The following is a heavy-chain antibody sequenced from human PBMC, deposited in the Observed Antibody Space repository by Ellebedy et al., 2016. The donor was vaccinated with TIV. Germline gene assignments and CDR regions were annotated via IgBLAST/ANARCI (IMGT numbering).Heavy chain of an antibody. D-gene: IGHD3-22*01. Sequence: GESLKISCAASGFTFSDYYMSWIRQAPGKGLQWVSYISNSGNTRYYADSVKGRFTISRDNAKNSLYLQMNRLRAEDTAMYYCARARYDSSGYNFDYWGQGTLVTVSS. V-gene: IGHV3-11*01. CDR1: GFTFSDYY. CDR3: ARARYDSSGYNFDY. J-gene: IGHJ4*02. CDR2: ISNSGNTR.